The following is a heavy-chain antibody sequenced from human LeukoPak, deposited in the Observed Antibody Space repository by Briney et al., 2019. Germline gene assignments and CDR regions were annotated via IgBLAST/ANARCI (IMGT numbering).Heavy chain of an antibody. CDR1: GYTFTGYX. Sequence: ASVKVSCKAXGYTFTGYXXXXXXXXPGQGLEXMXXXXXXSXGXTYAQKXQGRXXXTXXTXISTAYMELSRLTSDDTAVYYCAAIAMTGIRLGDYYFDYWGQGTLVTASS. D-gene: IGHD6-19*01. CDR2: XXXXSXGX. J-gene: IGHJ4*02. V-gene: IGHV1-2*02. CDR3: AAIAMTGIRLGDYYFDY.